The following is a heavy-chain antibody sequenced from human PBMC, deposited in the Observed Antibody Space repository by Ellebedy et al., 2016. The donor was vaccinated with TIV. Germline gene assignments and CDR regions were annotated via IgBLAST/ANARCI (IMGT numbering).Heavy chain of an antibody. CDR3: ARRGGSFGTEGLTS. CDR2: VFLGDSDA. D-gene: IGHD1-1*01. CDR1: GYASSNIW. Sequence: GESLKISCRASGYASSNIWIGWVRQMPGKGLEWMGIVFLGDSDARYSPSFRGQVTMSADKSSGTAYLQWSSLRTADSGMYYCARRGGSFGTEGLTSWGQGTLVTVSP. J-gene: IGHJ4*02. V-gene: IGHV5-51*01.